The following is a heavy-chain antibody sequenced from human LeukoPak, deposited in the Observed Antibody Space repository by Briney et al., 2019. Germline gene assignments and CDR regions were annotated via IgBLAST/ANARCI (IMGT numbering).Heavy chain of an antibody. V-gene: IGHV3-30*02. D-gene: IGHD3-10*01. CDR3: ARAGPLLWFGESPYYFDY. Sequence: GGSLRLSCAASGFTFSSYGMHWVRQAPGKGLEWVAFIRYDGSNKYYADSVKGRFTISRDNAKNSLYLQMSSLRAEDTAVYYCARAGPLLWFGESPYYFDYWGQGTLVTVSS. CDR2: IRYDGSNK. CDR1: GFTFSSYG. J-gene: IGHJ4*02.